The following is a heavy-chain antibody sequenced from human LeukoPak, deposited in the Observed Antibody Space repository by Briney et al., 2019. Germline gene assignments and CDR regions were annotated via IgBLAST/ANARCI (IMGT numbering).Heavy chain of an antibody. V-gene: IGHV4-38-2*01. CDR2: IYHSGST. Sequence: SETLSLTCAVSGYSISSGYYWGWIRQPPGKGLEWIGSIYHSGSTYYNPSLKSRVTISVDTSKNQFSLKLSSVTAADTAVYYCARQIVVVPAAEGSDWFGPWGQGTLVTVSS. D-gene: IGHD2-2*01. J-gene: IGHJ5*02. CDR1: GYSISSGYY. CDR3: ARQIVVVPAAEGSDWFGP.